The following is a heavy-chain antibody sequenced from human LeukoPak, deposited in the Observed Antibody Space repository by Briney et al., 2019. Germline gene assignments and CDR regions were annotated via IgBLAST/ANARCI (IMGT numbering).Heavy chain of an antibody. CDR3: ARDPYYDRYGMDV. CDR1: GGSISSGSYY. Sequence: PSETLSLTCTVSGGSISSGSYYWSWIRQPAGKGLEWIGRIYTSGSTNYNPSLKSRVTISVDTSKNQFSLKLSSVTAADTAMYYCARDPYYDRYGMDVWGQGTTVTVSS. D-gene: IGHD3-3*01. V-gene: IGHV4-61*02. CDR2: IYTSGST. J-gene: IGHJ6*02.